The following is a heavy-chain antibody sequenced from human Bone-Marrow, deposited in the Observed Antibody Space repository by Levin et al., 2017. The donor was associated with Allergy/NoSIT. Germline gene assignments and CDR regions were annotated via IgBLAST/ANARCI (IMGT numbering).Heavy chain of an antibody. V-gene: IGHV4-4*07. Sequence: NSGGSLRLSCTVSGGSISSYYWSWIRQPAGKGLEWIGRIYTSGSTNYNPSLKSRVTMSVDTSKNQFSLKLSSVTAADTAVYYCARVEKYGDLDYWGQGTLVTVSS. CDR3: ARVEKYGDLDY. CDR1: GGSISSYY. CDR2: IYTSGST. J-gene: IGHJ4*02. D-gene: IGHD4-17*01.